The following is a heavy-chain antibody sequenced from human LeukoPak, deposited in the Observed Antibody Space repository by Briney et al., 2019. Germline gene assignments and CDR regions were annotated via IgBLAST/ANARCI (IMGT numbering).Heavy chain of an antibody. J-gene: IGHJ4*02. CDR2: ISAYNGNT. CDR3: ARDSRDCSGGSCYGYSHYAH. CDR1: GYTFTSYG. Sequence: GVSVKVSCKASGYTFTSYGISWVRQAPGQGLEWMGWISAYNGNTNYAQKLQGRVTMTTDTTTSTAYMELRSLRSDDTAVYYCARDSRDCSGGSCYGYSHYAHWGQGTLVTVSS. V-gene: IGHV1-18*01. D-gene: IGHD2-15*01.